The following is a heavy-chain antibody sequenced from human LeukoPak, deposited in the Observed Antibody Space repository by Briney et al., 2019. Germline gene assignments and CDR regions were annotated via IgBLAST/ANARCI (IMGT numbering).Heavy chain of an antibody. Sequence: PGGSLRLSCAASGFTFSSYAMSWVRQAPGKGLEWVSAISGSGGSTYYADSVKGRFTISRDNSKNSLYLQMNSLRAEDTAVYYCARDQDSYGQDYYDSSGYYRWGQGTLVTVSS. CDR3: ARDQDSYGQDYYDSSGYYR. D-gene: IGHD3-22*01. CDR2: ISGSGGST. V-gene: IGHV3-23*01. CDR1: GFTFSSYA. J-gene: IGHJ4*02.